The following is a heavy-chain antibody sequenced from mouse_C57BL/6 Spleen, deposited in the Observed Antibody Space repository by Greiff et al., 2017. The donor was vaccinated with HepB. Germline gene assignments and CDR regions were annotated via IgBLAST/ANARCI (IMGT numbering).Heavy chain of an antibody. CDR1: GYAFSSSW. V-gene: IGHV1-82*01. D-gene: IGHD2-2*01. J-gene: IGHJ2*01. Sequence: VKLVESGPELVKPGASVKISCKASGYAFSSSWMNWVKQRPGKGLEWIGRIYPGDGDTNYNGKVKGKATLTADKSSSTADMQLSSLTSEDSAVYCGARWGYEDYFYYWGQGTTLTVSS. CDR3: ARWGYEDYFYY. CDR2: IYPGDGDT.